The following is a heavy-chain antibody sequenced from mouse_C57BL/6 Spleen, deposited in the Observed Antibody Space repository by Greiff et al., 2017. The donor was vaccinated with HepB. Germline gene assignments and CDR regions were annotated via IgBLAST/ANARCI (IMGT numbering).Heavy chain of an antibody. CDR1: GYTFTSYW. CDR3: ARTYGYDDYYAMDS. Sequence: QVQLQQSGAELVKPGASVKLSCKASGYTFTSYWMQWVKQRPGQGLEWIGEIDPSDSYTNYNQKFKGKATLTVDTSSSTAYMQLSSLTSEDSAVYYCARTYGYDDYYAMDSWVPGSSVPVSS. D-gene: IGHD2-2*01. CDR2: IDPSDSYT. V-gene: IGHV1-50*01. J-gene: IGHJ4*01.